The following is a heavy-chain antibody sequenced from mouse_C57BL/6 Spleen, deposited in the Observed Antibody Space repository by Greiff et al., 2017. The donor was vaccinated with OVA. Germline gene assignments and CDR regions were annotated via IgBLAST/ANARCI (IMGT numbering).Heavy chain of an antibody. V-gene: IGHV10-3*01. Sequence: EVMLVESGGGLVQPKGSLKLSCAASGFTFNTYAMHWVRQAPGKGLEWVARIRSKSSNYATYYADSVKDRFTISRDDSQSMLYLQMNNLKTEDTAMYYCVREGRGYYGSSLAGYAMDYWGQGTSVTVSS. CDR2: IRSKSSNYAT. J-gene: IGHJ4*01. CDR3: VREGRGYYGSSLAGYAMDY. D-gene: IGHD1-1*01. CDR1: GFTFNTYA.